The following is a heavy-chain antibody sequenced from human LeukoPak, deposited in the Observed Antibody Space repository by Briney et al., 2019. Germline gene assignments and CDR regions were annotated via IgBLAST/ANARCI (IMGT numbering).Heavy chain of an antibody. Sequence: GGSLRLSCAASGFTVSSNYMSWVRQAPGKGLEWVSVIYSGGSTYYADSVKGRFTISRDNSKNTLYLQMNSLRAEDTAVYYCAKQGQQLVKNPLNYMDVWGKGTTVTISS. D-gene: IGHD6-13*01. V-gene: IGHV3-66*04. J-gene: IGHJ6*03. CDR2: IYSGGST. CDR3: AKQGQQLVKNPLNYMDV. CDR1: GFTVSSNY.